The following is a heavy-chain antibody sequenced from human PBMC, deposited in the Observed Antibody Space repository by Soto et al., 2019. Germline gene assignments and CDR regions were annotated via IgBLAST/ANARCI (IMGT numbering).Heavy chain of an antibody. CDR2: ISGSGGST. V-gene: IGHV3-23*01. CDR1: GFTFSSYA. D-gene: IGHD2-2*01. J-gene: IGHJ5*02. Sequence: GGSLRVSCAASGFTFSSYAMSWVRQAPWKGLEWVSAISGSGGSTYYADSVKGRFTISRDNSKNTLYLQMNSLRAEDTAVYYCAKDRDVVVVPAASNWFDPWGQGTLVTVSS. CDR3: AKDRDVVVVPAASNWFDP.